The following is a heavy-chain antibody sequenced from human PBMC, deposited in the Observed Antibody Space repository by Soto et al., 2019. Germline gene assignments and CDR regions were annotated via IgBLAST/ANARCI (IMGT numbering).Heavy chain of an antibody. V-gene: IGHV1-69*01. J-gene: IGHJ5*02. CDR3: ARDNSVDIVASRGWFDP. CDR2: IIPIFGTA. Sequence: QVQLVQSGAEVKKPGSSVKVSCKASGGTFSSYAISWVRQAPGQGLEWMGGIIPIFGTANYPQKFQGRVTITADESTSPAYMELSSLRSEDTAVYYCARDNSVDIVASRGWFDPWGQGTLVTVSS. D-gene: IGHD5-12*01. CDR1: GGTFSSYA.